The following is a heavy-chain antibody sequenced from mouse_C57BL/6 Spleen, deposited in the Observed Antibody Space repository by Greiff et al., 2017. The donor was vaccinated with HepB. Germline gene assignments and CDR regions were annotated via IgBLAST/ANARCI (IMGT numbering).Heavy chain of an antibody. D-gene: IGHD1-1*01. Sequence: QVQLQQSGPELVKPGASVKISCKASGYSFTSYYIRWVKQRPGQGLEWIGWIYPGSGNTKYNEKFKGKATLTADTSSSTAYMQLSSLTSEDSAVYYCARNDDYYGSSPWFAYWGQGTLVTVSA. CDR1: GYSFTSYY. V-gene: IGHV1-66*01. J-gene: IGHJ3*01. CDR2: IYPGSGNT. CDR3: ARNDDYYGSSPWFAY.